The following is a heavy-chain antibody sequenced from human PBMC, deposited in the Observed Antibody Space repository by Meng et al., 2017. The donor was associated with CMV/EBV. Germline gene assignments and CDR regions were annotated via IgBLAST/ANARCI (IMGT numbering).Heavy chain of an antibody. D-gene: IGHD3-10*01. Sequence: SCKASGGTFSSYAISWGRQAPGQGREWMGGSIPIFGTANYAQKCQGRVTITTDESTSTAYMELSSLRSEDTAVYYCARGGQVRGVNDYWGQGTLVTVSS. CDR2: SIPIFGTA. V-gene: IGHV1-69*05. CDR1: GGTFSSYA. J-gene: IGHJ4*02. CDR3: ARGGQVRGVNDY.